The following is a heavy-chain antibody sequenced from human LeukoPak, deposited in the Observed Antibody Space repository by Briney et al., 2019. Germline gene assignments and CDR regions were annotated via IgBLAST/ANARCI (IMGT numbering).Heavy chain of an antibody. Sequence: GGSLRLSCAASGFTFSSYGMHWVRQAPGKGLEWVAVISYDGSNKYYADSVKGRFTISRDNSKNTLYLQMNSLRAEDTALYYCAKEVIVVVPAAIYYFDYWGQGTLVTVSS. CDR1: GFTFSSYG. CDR3: AKEVIVVVPAAIYYFDY. D-gene: IGHD2-2*01. J-gene: IGHJ4*02. V-gene: IGHV3-30*18. CDR2: ISYDGSNK.